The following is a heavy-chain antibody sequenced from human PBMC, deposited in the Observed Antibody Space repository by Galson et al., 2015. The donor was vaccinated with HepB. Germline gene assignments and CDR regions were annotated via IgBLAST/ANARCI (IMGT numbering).Heavy chain of an antibody. D-gene: IGHD3-10*01. CDR2: IDGSGDRT. J-gene: IGHJ5*02. CDR3: VKDVGRDLFGPGA. Sequence: SLRLSCAASEFTFRIYGMSWVRQAPGKGLEWVSGIDGSGDRTEYADSVQGRFIVSRDNSKNTLYLQISGLRVEDTAKYYCVKDVGRDLFGPGAWGQGTLVTVSS. V-gene: IGHV3-23*01. CDR1: EFTFRIYG.